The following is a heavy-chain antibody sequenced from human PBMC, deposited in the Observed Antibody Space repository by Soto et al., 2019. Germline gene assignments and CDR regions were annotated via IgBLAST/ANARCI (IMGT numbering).Heavy chain of an antibody. CDR1: GGTFSSYA. J-gene: IGHJ4*02. CDR2: IIPIFGTA. D-gene: IGHD4-17*01. CDR3: AIHGDYENYYFDC. Sequence: GASVKVSCKASGGTFSSYAISWVRQAPGQGLEWMGGIIPIFGTANYAQKFQGRVTITADESTSTAYMELSSLRSEDTAVYYCAIHGDYENYYFDCWGQGTLVTVSS. V-gene: IGHV1-69*13.